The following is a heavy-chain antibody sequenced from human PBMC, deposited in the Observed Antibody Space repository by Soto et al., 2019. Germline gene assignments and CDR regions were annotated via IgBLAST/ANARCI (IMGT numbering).Heavy chain of an antibody. V-gene: IGHV3-13*01. CDR2: IGTAGDT. J-gene: IGHJ3*02. CDR1: GFPFSSYD. D-gene: IGHD3-16*02. Sequence: GGSXRLSCAASGFPFSSYDMHWVRQATGKGLEWVSAIGTAGDTYYPGSVKGRFTISRENAKNSLYLQMNSLRAGDTAVYYCARGQMITFRGVIVMDALDIWGEGTMVTVSS. CDR3: ARGQMITFRGVIVMDALDI.